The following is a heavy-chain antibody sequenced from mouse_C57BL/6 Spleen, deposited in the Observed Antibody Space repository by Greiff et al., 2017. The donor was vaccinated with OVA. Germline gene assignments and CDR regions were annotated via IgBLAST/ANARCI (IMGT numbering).Heavy chain of an antibody. CDR3: ARDYSNYLNWDDAMDY. V-gene: IGHV1-77*01. J-gene: IGHJ4*01. Sequence: QVQLQQSGAELVKPGASVKISCKASGYTFTDYYINWVKQRPGQGLEWIGKIGPGSGSTYYNEKFKGKATLTADKSSSTAYMQLSSLTSEDSAVYFCARDYSNYLNWDDAMDYWGQGTSVTVSS. CDR1: GYTFTDYY. CDR2: IGPGSGST. D-gene: IGHD2-5*01.